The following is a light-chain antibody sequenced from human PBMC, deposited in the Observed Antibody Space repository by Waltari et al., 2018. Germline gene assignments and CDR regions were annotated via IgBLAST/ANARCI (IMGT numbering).Light chain of an antibody. CDR3: HQYYSTPQT. CDR1: QSVLYSFNNKNY. V-gene: IGKV4-1*01. J-gene: IGKJ1*01. Sequence: DIVMTQSPDSLAVSLGERATINCKSSQSVLYSFNNKNYLAWYQQKPGQPTKLLIYWASTRGSGFPDRCIGSGSGTDFTLTISSLQAEDVAVYYCHQYYSTPQTFGQGTKVEIK. CDR2: WAS.